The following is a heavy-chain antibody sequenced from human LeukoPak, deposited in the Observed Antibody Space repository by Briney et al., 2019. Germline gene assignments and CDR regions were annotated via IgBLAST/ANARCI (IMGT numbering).Heavy chain of an antibody. CDR1: GFTFSDYY. CDR2: ISSSSTI. V-gene: IGHV3-11*04. J-gene: IGHJ4*02. Sequence: GGSLRLSCAASGFTFSDYYMSWIRQAPGKGLEWVSYISSSSTIYYADSVRGRFTISRDNAKNTLYLQMNSLRVEDTAVYYCARGRPHGNDYWGQGTLVTVSS. D-gene: IGHD4-23*01. CDR3: ARGRPHGNDY.